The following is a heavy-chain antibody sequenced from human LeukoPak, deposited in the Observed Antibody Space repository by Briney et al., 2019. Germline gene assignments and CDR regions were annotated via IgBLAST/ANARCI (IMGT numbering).Heavy chain of an antibody. CDR3: AKTPYEGFWTFDY. V-gene: IGHV3-30*02. J-gene: IGHJ4*02. CDR1: GFTFSSYG. D-gene: IGHD3/OR15-3a*01. CDR2: IRYDGSNK. Sequence: GGSLRLSCAASGFTFSSYGMHWVRQAPGKGLEWVAFIRYDGSNKYYADSVKGRFTISRDNSKNTLYLQMNSLRAEDTAVYYCAKTPYEGFWTFDYWGQGTLVTVSS.